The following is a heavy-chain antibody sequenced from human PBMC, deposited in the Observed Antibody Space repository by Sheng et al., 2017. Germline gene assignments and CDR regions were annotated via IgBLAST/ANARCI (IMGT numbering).Heavy chain of an antibody. D-gene: IGHD4-17*01. CDR3: ARGGAVTTLTFFDY. V-gene: IGHV3-30-3*01. CDR1: GFTFNSYY. CDR2: MSSDGSNI. J-gene: IGHJ4*01. Sequence: QVQLVESGGGMVQPGRSLRLSCTASGFTFNSYYMHWVRQAPGKGLEWVAVMSSDGSNIFYSDSVKGRFTVSRDNAKKTVDLHMTSLRADDTAFYFCARGGAVTTLTFFDYWGPGTRRSPSPQ.